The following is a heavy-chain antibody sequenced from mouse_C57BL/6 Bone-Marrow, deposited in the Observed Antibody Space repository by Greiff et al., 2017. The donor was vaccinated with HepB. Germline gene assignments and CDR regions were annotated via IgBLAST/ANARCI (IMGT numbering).Heavy chain of an antibody. Sequence: EVKLMESGGGLVKPGGSLKLSCAASGFTFSSYAMSWVRQTPEKRLEWVATISNGGSYTYYPDNVKGRFTISRDNAKNNLYLQMSHLTSEDTAMYYCASVRTVPFDYWGQGTTLTVSS. D-gene: IGHD4-1*01. CDR3: ASVRTVPFDY. CDR2: ISNGGSYT. CDR1: GFTFSSYA. J-gene: IGHJ2*01. V-gene: IGHV5-4*03.